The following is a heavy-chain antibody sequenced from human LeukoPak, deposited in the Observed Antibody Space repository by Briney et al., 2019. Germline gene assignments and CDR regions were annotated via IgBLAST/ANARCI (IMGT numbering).Heavy chain of an antibody. D-gene: IGHD1-26*01. Sequence: GGTLRLSCAASGFTFSSYGMSWVRQAPGKGLEWVSAISGSGGSTYYADSVKGRFTISRDNSKNTLYLQMSSLRGEDTAVYYCAKDTYTGNYYGYFDHWGQGTQVTVSS. CDR2: ISGSGGST. CDR1: GFTFSSYG. J-gene: IGHJ4*02. V-gene: IGHV3-23*01. CDR3: AKDTYTGNYYGYFDH.